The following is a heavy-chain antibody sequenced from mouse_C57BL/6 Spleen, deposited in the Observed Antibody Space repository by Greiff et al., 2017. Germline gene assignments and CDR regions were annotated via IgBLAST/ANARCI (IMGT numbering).Heavy chain of an antibody. CDR2: ISSGGSYT. J-gene: IGHJ2*01. CDR3: ASYCNYYFDY. CDR1: GFTFSSYG. Sequence: DVLLVESGGDLVKPGGSLKLSCAASGFTFSSYGMSWVRQTPDKRLEWVATISSGGSYTYYPDSVKGRFTISRDNAKNTRYLQMSSLKSEDTAMYYCASYCNYYFDYWGQGTTLTVSS. V-gene: IGHV5-6*01. D-gene: IGHD2-1*01.